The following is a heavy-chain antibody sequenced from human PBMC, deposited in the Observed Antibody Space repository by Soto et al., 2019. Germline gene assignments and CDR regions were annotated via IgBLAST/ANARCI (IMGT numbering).Heavy chain of an antibody. CDR2: IYYSGST. V-gene: IGHV4-39*01. D-gene: IGHD1-7*01. CDR1: GGSISSSSYY. J-gene: IGHJ6*02. CDR3: AHEQFELELTYYYYGMDV. Sequence: QLQLQESGPGLVKPSETLSLTCTVSGGSISSSSYYWGWIRQPPGKGLEWIGSIYYSGSTYYNPSLKSRVTISVDTSKNQFSLKLSSVTAADTAVYYCAHEQFELELTYYYYGMDVWGQGTTVTVSS.